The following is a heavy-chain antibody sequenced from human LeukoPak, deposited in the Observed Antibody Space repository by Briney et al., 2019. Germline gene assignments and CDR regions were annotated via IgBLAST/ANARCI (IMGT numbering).Heavy chain of an antibody. Sequence: GSLRLSCVASGFRFWNYANRLVRQAPGKGLQWVSQISGTGGATWYAGFARDRFTISRDNSKKTLYLQMSGLRVEDTAMYYCVKDPRDTYGTNWFVSWGQGTLLIVSS. CDR2: ISGTGGAT. J-gene: IGHJ5*01. V-gene: IGHV3-23*01. CDR1: GFRFWNYA. D-gene: IGHD2-21*01. CDR3: VKDPRDTYGTNWFVS.